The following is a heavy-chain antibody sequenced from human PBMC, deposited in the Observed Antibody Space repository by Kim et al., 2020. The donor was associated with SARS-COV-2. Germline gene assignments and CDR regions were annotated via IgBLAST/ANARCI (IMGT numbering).Heavy chain of an antibody. Sequence: YNPSLKSRVTISVDTSKNQFSLKLSSVTAADTAVYYCARDGNYGDYLFDYWGQGTLVTVSS. V-gene: IGHV4-59*01. CDR3: ARDGNYGDYLFDY. D-gene: IGHD4-17*01. J-gene: IGHJ4*02.